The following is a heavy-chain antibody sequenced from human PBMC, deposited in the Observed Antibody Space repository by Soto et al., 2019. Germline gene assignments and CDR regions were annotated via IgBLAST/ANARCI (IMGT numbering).Heavy chain of an antibody. Sequence: PSETLSLTCTVSGGSISSYYWSWIRQPPGKGLEWIGYIYYSGSTNYNPSLKSRVTISVDTSKNQFSLKLSSVTAADTAVYYCAKVGEGIAALAFDYWGQGTLVTVSS. V-gene: IGHV4-59*01. D-gene: IGHD6-6*01. CDR1: GGSISSYY. CDR3: AKVGEGIAALAFDY. CDR2: IYYSGST. J-gene: IGHJ4*02.